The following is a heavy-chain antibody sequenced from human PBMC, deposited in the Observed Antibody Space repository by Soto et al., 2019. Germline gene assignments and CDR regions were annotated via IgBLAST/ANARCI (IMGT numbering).Heavy chain of an antibody. Sequence: QVQLVQSGAEVKKPGSSVKVSCKASGGTFSSYAISWVRQAPGQGLEWMGGIIPIFGTANYAQKFQGRVTITADKSTSTDYMELSSLRSEDTAVYYCARGPLERPGYYYGMDVWGQGTTVTVSS. CDR1: GGTFSSYA. J-gene: IGHJ6*02. CDR3: ARGPLERPGYYYGMDV. CDR2: IIPIFGTA. D-gene: IGHD1-1*01. V-gene: IGHV1-69*06.